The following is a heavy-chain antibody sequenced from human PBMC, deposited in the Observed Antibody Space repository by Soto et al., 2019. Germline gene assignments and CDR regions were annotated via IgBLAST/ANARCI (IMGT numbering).Heavy chain of an antibody. V-gene: IGHV4-39*07. D-gene: IGHD3-10*01. CDR2: VYYSGNT. CDR3: ARARLSRSWWFDP. CDR1: GGSISSSSYY. J-gene: IGHJ5*02. Sequence: SETLSLTCNVAGGSISSSSYYWVWIRQPPGKGMDWIGTVYYSGNTYYNPSLKSRVTISVDTSKNQFSLKLSSVTAADTAVYYCARARLSRSWWFDPWGQGTLVTVSS.